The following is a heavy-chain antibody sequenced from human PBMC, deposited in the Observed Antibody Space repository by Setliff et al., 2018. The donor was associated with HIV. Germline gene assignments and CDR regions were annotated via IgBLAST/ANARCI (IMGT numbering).Heavy chain of an antibody. CDR2: FYYSGST. CDR1: GDSISRSRYY. J-gene: IGHJ4*02. Sequence: SETLSLTCVVSGDSISRSRYYWGWIRQPPGKGLEWIGSFYYSGSTSYNPSLKSRVTISGDTSKNQFSLKLNSVTAADAAVYYCARSTPSVGYISEHWGQGTLVTVSS. V-gene: IGHV4-39*07. D-gene: IGHD5-12*01. CDR3: ARSTPSVGYISEH.